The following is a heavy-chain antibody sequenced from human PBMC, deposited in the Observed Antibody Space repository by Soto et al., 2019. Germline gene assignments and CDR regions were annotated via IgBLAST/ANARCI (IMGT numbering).Heavy chain of an antibody. Sequence: EVQLLECGGGLVQPGGSLTLSCAGSGFTFSTYDMSWVRQAPGKGLEWVSSISDSGGHTYYADSVRGRFTISRDNSKDTLYLHMNSLRAEDTAVYYCAKPPLRFLEWLLYYWGQGTLVTVSP. CDR2: ISDSGGHT. CDR3: AKPPLRFLEWLLYY. CDR1: GFTFSTYD. V-gene: IGHV3-23*01. J-gene: IGHJ4*02. D-gene: IGHD3-3*01.